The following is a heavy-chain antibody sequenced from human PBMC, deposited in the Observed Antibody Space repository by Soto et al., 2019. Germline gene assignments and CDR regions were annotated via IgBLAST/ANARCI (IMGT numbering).Heavy chain of an antibody. CDR3: VRVGRLGGY. Sequence: GWSLRLSCAASGFTFSTYWMSWVRQAPGKGLEWVANIKEDGSEKYYVDSVKGRFTISRDNANNSLYLQTNSLRAEDTAVYYCVRVGRLGGYWGQGTLVTVSS. CDR1: GFTFSTYW. V-gene: IGHV3-7*03. J-gene: IGHJ4*02. D-gene: IGHD3-16*01. CDR2: IKEDGSEK.